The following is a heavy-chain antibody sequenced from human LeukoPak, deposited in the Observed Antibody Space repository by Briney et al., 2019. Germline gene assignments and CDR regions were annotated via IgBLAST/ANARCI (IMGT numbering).Heavy chain of an antibody. V-gene: IGHV3-7*01. J-gene: IGHJ4*02. CDR3: ARSAGDY. CDR2: INEDGSEK. D-gene: IGHD1-1*01. Sequence: PGGSLRLSCIGSGFTFNNYWLTWVRQAPGKGLEWVANINEDGSEKNYVGSVRGRFSIFRDDAKNSVYLQMNSLRVDDTAVYYCARSAGDYWGQGTLVTVSS. CDR1: GFTFNNYW.